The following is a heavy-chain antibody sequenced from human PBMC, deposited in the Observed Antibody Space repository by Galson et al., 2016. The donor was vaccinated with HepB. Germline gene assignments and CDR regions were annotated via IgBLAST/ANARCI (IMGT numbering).Heavy chain of an antibody. CDR1: GDSVTSDNTC. J-gene: IGHJ4*02. CDR2: TYYRCKWYN. V-gene: IGHV6-1*01. Sequence: CAISGDSVTSDNTCWNWIRQSPSRGLEWLGRTYYRCKWYNDYAVSVKSRININPDTSKNQFSLQLNSVLPEDTAMYYCASGTWDSGLKWWGQGTPVTVSS. D-gene: IGHD1-26*01. CDR3: ASGTWDSGLKW.